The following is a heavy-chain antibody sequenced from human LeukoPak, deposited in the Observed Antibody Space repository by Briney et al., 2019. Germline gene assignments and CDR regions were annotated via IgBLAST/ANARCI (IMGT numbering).Heavy chain of an antibody. J-gene: IGHJ3*02. Sequence: PGGSLRLSCAASGVAFSHAWMSWVRQAPGKGLEWVAQIKTTSDGGPTDYAAPVKGRFTISRDDSENMLYLQMNSLKTEDTAVYYCTTNDAFDIWGQGTMVIVSS. CDR2: IKTTSDGGPT. CDR3: TTNDAFDI. CDR1: GVAFSHAW. V-gene: IGHV3-15*01.